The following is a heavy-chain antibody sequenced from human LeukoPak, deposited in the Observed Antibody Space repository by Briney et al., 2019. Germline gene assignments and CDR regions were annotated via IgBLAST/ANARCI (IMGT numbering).Heavy chain of an antibody. D-gene: IGHD6-19*01. CDR2: INSVGSST. V-gene: IGHV3-74*01. CDR1: GFTFSSFW. CDR3: ARERTSGWDAFDF. Sequence: GRSLRLSCAASGFTFSSFWMHWVRQAPGKGLVWVSRINSVGSSTSYADSVKGRFTISRDNAKNTLHLQMNSLRAEDTAVYYCARERTSGWDAFDFWGQGTLVTVSS. J-gene: IGHJ4*02.